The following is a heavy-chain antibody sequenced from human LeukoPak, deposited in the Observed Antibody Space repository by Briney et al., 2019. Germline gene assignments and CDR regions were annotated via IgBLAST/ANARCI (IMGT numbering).Heavy chain of an antibody. D-gene: IGHD3-22*01. J-gene: IGHJ4*02. V-gene: IGHV1-46*01. Sequence: ASVKVSCKASGYTFTSYYMHWVRQAPGQGREWMGLINPSGGSTSYAQKFQGRVTMTRDTSTSTVYTELSSLRSEDTAVYYCARDGYYYDSSGYYLDYWGQGTLVTVSS. CDR3: ARDGYYYDSSGYYLDY. CDR1: GYTFTSYY. CDR2: INPSGGST.